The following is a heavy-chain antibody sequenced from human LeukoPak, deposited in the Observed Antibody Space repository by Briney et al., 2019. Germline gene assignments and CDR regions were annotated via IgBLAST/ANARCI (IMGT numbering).Heavy chain of an antibody. Sequence: GGSLRLSCAASGFTFSSYAMSWVSQAPGKGLEWVSAISGSGGSTYYADSVKGRFTISRDNSKNTLYLQMNSLRAEDTAVYYCAKTLLDYGDPFDYWGQGTLVTVSS. CDR3: AKTLLDYGDPFDY. J-gene: IGHJ4*02. V-gene: IGHV3-23*01. CDR2: ISGSGGST. CDR1: GFTFSSYA. D-gene: IGHD4-17*01.